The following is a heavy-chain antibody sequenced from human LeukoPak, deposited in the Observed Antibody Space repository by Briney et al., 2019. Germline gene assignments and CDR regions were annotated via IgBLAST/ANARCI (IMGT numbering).Heavy chain of an antibody. CDR3: TRDLVRGVIITYNWFDP. Sequence: GGSLRLSCTASGFTFGEYAMNWVRQAPGKGLEWVGFISSKTYGGTTEYAASVKGRFTISRDDSKSIAYLQMNSLKTEDTAVYYCTRDLVRGVIITYNWFDPWGQGTPVTVSS. CDR2: ISSKTYGGTT. J-gene: IGHJ5*02. D-gene: IGHD3-10*01. V-gene: IGHV3-49*04. CDR1: GFTFGEYA.